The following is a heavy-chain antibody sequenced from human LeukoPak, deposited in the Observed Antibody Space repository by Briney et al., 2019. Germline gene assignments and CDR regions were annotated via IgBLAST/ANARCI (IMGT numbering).Heavy chain of an antibody. D-gene: IGHD2-2*01. CDR1: SGSISSYY. CDR2: IYYSGST. J-gene: IGHJ4*02. CDR3: ARDTHNCSSTSCSNYSDY. Sequence: PSETLSLTCTVSSGSISSYYWSWIRQPPGKGLEWMGYIYYSGSTNYNPSLKSRVTISVDTSKNQFSLKLSSVTAADTAVYYCARDTHNCSSTSCSNYSDYWGQGTLVTVSS. V-gene: IGHV4-59*01.